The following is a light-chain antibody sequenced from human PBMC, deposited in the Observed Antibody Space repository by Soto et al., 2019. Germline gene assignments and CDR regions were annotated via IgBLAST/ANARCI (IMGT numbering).Light chain of an antibody. CDR3: SSYTSSSSSVV. V-gene: IGLV2-14*01. J-gene: IGLJ2*01. CDR2: DVS. Sequence: QSASVSGSPGQSITISCTGTSSDVGGYNYVSWYQQHPGKAPKLMIYDVSNRPSGVSNRFSGSKSGNTASLTISGLQAEDEADYYCSSYTSSSSSVVFGGGTKVTAL. CDR1: SSDVGGYNY.